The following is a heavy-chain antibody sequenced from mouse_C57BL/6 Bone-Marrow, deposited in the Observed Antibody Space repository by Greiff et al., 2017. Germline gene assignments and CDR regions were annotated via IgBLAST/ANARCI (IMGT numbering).Heavy chain of an antibody. CDR2: IHPNSGST. V-gene: IGHV1-64*01. CDR3: ARNRMGGY. Sequence: VQLQQPGAELVKPGASVKLSCKASGYTFTSYWMHWVKQRPGQGLEWIGMIHPNSGSTNYNEKFTCKATLTVDKASSTAYMQLSSLTSEDSAVYYCARNRMGGYWGQGTTLPVSS. D-gene: IGHD2-14*01. J-gene: IGHJ2*01. CDR1: GYTFTSYW.